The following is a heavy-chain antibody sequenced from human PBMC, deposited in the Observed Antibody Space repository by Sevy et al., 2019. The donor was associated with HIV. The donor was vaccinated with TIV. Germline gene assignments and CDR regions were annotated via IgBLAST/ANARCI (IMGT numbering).Heavy chain of an antibody. CDR3: ATAPGYYDSAPYDY. CDR2: IKSKIDGETT. CDR1: GFTFNNAC. Sequence: GGSLRLSCAVSGFTFNNACMNWVRQAPGTGLQWVGLIKSKIDGETTDYAAPVKGRFTISRDDSKNTLFLQMNSLKIEDTAVYYCATAPGYYDSAPYDYWGPGTLVTVSS. V-gene: IGHV3-15*01. J-gene: IGHJ4*02. D-gene: IGHD3-22*01.